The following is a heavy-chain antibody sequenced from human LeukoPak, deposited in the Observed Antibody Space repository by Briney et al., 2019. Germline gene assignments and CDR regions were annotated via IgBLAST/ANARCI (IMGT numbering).Heavy chain of an antibody. D-gene: IGHD5-18*01. V-gene: IGHV1-18*01. Sequence: ASVKVSCKASGYTFTSHGITWVRQAPGQGLEWMGWISTYNGDTNYAQKFQGRVTMTTDTSTYTAYMELRSLRSDDTALYYCARDVDTTMPWGQGTLVTVSS. CDR1: GYTFTSHG. CDR3: ARDVDTTMP. J-gene: IGHJ4*02. CDR2: ISTYNGDT.